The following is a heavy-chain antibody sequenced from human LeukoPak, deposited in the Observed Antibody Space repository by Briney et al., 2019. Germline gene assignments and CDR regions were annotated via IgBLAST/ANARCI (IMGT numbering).Heavy chain of an antibody. CDR3: ARTVGQPRNGMDV. J-gene: IGHJ6*02. V-gene: IGHV3-48*03. CDR2: ISSSGSTI. CDR1: GFTFSSYE. Sequence: GGSLRLSCAASGFTFSSYEMNWVRQAPGKGLEWVSYISSSGSTIYYADSVKGRFTISRDNAKNSLYLQMNSLRAEDTAVYYCARTVGQPRNGMDVWGQGTAVTVSS. D-gene: IGHD4-23*01.